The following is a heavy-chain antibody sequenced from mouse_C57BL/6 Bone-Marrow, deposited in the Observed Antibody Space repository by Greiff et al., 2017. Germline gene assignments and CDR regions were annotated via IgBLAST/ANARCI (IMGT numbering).Heavy chain of an antibody. CDR1: GYTFTDYY. CDR2: INPYNGGT. Sequence: VQLQQSGPVLVKPGASVKMSCKASGYTFTDYYMNWVKQSHGKSLEWIGVINPYNGGTSHNQKFKGKATLTVDKSSSTAYMELNSLTSEDSAVYYCARNLIGFAYWGQGTLVTVSA. J-gene: IGHJ3*01. V-gene: IGHV1-19*01. CDR3: ARNLIGFAY.